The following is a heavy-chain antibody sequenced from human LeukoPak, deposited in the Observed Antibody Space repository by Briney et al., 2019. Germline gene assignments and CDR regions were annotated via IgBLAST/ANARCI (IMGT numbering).Heavy chain of an antibody. J-gene: IGHJ5*02. CDR1: GFTFSNYC. CDR3: ASDTPEMATNRLGYFGP. D-gene: IGHD5-24*01. Sequence: GGSLRLSCAASGFTFSNYCMSWVRQAPGKGLEWVANIKQDGSEKYYVDSVKGRFTISRDNAKNSLYLQMNSLRVEDTAVYYCASDTPEMATNRLGYFGPWGQGTLVTVSS. CDR2: IKQDGSEK. V-gene: IGHV3-7*01.